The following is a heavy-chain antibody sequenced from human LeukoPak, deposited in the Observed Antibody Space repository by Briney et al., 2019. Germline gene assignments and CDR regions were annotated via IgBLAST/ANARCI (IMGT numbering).Heavy chain of an antibody. CDR3: ARGDIVVVVAATRGAFDI. J-gene: IGHJ3*02. D-gene: IGHD2-15*01. V-gene: IGHV4-38-2*02. CDR2: IYHSGST. Sequence: SETLSLTCTVSGYSISSGYYWGWIRQPPGKGLEWIGSIYHSGSTYYNPSLKSRVTISVDTSKNQFSLKLSSVTAADTAVYYCARGDIVVVVAATRGAFDIWGQGTMVTVSS. CDR1: GYSISSGYY.